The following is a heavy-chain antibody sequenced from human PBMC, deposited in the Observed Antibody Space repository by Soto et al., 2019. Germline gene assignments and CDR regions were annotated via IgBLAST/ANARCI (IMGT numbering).Heavy chain of an antibody. V-gene: IGHV4-34*01. CDR2: INHSGST. CDR1: GGSFSGYY. Sequence: SETLSLTCAVYGGSFSGYYWSWIRQPPGKGLEWIGEINHSGSTNYNPSVKSRVTISVDTSKNQFSLKLSSVTAADTAVYYCARGPLPTSSSYYFDYWGQGTLVTVSS. J-gene: IGHJ4*02. D-gene: IGHD6-6*01. CDR3: ARGPLPTSSSYYFDY.